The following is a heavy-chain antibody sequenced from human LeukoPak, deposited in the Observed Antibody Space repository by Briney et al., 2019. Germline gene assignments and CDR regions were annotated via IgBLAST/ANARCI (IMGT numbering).Heavy chain of an antibody. D-gene: IGHD1-1*01. CDR2: IDPDNGGT. V-gene: IGHV1-2*02. Sequence: ASVKVSCKASGYTFTDSYIHWVRQAPGQGLEWMGWIDPDNGGTNYAQMFQGRVTMTRDTSISTAYMELSSLRSDDTAIYYCARVSRRSGPLEYWGQGTLVTVSS. J-gene: IGHJ4*02. CDR3: ARVSRRSGPLEY. CDR1: GYTFTDSY.